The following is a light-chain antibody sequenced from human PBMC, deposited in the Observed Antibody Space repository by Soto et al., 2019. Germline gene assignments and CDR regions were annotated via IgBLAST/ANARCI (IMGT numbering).Light chain of an antibody. V-gene: IGKV1-9*01. CDR2: AAS. Sequence: IQLTQSPSSLSASVGDRVTITCRASQGISSFLAWYQQKPGEGPKLLIYAASTLQSGVPSRFSGSGSGTDFTLTISRLQPEDFATYYCQQLHSYPITFGQGTRLEIK. CDR1: QGISSF. J-gene: IGKJ5*01. CDR3: QQLHSYPIT.